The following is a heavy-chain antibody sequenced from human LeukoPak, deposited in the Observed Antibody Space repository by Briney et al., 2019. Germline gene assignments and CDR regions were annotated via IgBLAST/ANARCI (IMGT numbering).Heavy chain of an antibody. CDR3: ARDDRESPKYQLLRGGGYYYYGMDV. CDR1: GYTFTSYG. Sequence: ASVKVSCKASGYTFTSYGISWVRQAPGQGLEWMGWISAYNGNTNYAQKLQGRVTMTTDTSTSTAYMELRSLRSDDTAVYYCARDDRESPKYQLLRGGGYYYYGMDVWGKGTTVTVSS. V-gene: IGHV1-18*04. CDR2: ISAYNGNT. D-gene: IGHD2-2*01. J-gene: IGHJ6*04.